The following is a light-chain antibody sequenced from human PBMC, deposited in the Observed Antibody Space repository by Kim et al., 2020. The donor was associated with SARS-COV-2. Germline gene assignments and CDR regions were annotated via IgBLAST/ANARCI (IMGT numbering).Light chain of an antibody. CDR2: GAS. J-gene: IGKJ5*01. CDR3: LQHNTYPIT. Sequence: ASVGARVTITGRASQDIRNDLGWYQQSPGRAPKRLIYGASSLQSGIPSRFSGSGSGTEFTLTISSLQPEDFATYFCLQHNTYPITFGQGTRLEIK. V-gene: IGKV1-17*01. CDR1: QDIRND.